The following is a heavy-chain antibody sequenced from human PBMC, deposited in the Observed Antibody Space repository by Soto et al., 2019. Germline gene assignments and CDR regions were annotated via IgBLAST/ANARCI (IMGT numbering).Heavy chain of an antibody. V-gene: IGHV1-69*13. Sequence: SVKVSCKSSGVTFNSYAISWVRQAPGQGLEWMGGIIPIFGTANYAQKFQARVTITADESTSTAYMDLSSLRSEDTAVYYCARGGQHGWGSSWSLDYWGQGALVTVSS. CDR1: GVTFNSYA. CDR3: ARGGQHGWGSSWSLDY. CDR2: IIPIFGTA. D-gene: IGHD6-13*01. J-gene: IGHJ4*02.